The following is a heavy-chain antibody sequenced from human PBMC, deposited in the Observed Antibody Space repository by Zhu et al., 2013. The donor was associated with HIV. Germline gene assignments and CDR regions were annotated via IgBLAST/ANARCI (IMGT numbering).Heavy chain of an antibody. D-gene: IGHD3-10*02. V-gene: IGHV1-2*02. CDR2: INPNSGGT. Sequence: QVQLVQSGAEVKRPGASTKVSCKASGYTFTDYYIHWVRQAPGQGPEWMGWINPNSGGTHYAQKFQGRVTMTRDTSINTSYMNLSSLRSDDTAVYYCARGLMFANSFDPWGQGTLSTVSS. J-gene: IGHJ5*02. CDR3: ARGLMFANSFDP. CDR1: GYTFTDYY.